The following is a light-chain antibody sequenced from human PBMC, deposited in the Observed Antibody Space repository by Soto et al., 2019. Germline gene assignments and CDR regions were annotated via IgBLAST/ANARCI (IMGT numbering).Light chain of an antibody. Sequence: DIQMTQSPSSLSASVGDRVTITCRASQSITTYLNWYQQKPGRAPKLLIFAATSLQGGVPSRFSSSGSGTDFTLTISSLQPEDFATYYCQQTYSTPYTFGQGTKLEIK. CDR1: QSITTY. CDR2: AAT. V-gene: IGKV1-39*01. J-gene: IGKJ2*01. CDR3: QQTYSTPYT.